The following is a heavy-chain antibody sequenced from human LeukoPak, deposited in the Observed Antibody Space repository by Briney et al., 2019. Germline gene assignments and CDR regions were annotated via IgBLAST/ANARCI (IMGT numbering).Heavy chain of an antibody. CDR2: FDPEDGET. CDR3: ARDRCSGGSCYSGY. Sequence: ASVKVSCKVSGYTLTELSMHWVRQAPGKGLEWMGGFDPEDGETIYAQKFQGRVTITADESTSTAYMELSSLRSEDTAVYYCARDRCSGGSCYSGYWGQGTLVTVSS. CDR1: GYTLTELS. V-gene: IGHV1-24*01. J-gene: IGHJ4*02. D-gene: IGHD2-15*01.